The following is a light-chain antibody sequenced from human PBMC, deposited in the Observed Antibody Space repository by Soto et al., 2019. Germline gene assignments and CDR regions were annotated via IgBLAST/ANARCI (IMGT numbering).Light chain of an antibody. J-gene: IGKJ2*01. Sequence: DIQMTQSPSSLSASVGDRVTITCRASQSISSYLNWYQQKPGKVPKLLIYAASSLQSGVQSRFSGSGSGTDFTLPISSLQPEDFATYYCQQSYSTPYTFGQGTKLEIK. V-gene: IGKV1-39*01. CDR3: QQSYSTPYT. CDR2: AAS. CDR1: QSISSY.